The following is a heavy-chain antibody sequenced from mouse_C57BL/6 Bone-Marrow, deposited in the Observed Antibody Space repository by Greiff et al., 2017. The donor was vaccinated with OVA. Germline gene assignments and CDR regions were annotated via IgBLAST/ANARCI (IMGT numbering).Heavy chain of an antibody. CDR3: AIGAGFAY. D-gene: IGHD3-3*01. CDR1: GYTFTDYY. Sequence: EVQLQQSGPELVKPGASVKISCKASGYTFTDYYMNWVKQSHGKSLEWIGDINPNNGGTSYNQKFKGKATLTVDKSSSTAYMELRSLTSEDSAVYYCAIGAGFAYWGQGTLVTVSA. V-gene: IGHV1-26*01. J-gene: IGHJ3*01. CDR2: INPNNGGT.